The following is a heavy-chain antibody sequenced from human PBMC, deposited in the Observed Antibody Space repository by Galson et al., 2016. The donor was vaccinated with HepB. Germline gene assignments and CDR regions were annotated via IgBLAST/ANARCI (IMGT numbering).Heavy chain of an antibody. CDR1: GFTFNNYG. D-gene: IGHD6-6*01. CDR3: ARDSTTSSFNPLDY. Sequence: SLRLSCAASGFTFNNYGMNWVRQAPGKGLEWISFISTSSTHRFYADSVRGRFTVSRDNVENSLYLHMNGLRAEDTAVYYCARDSTTSSFNPLDYWGQGTLVTVSA. V-gene: IGHV3-21*01. J-gene: IGHJ4*02. CDR2: ISTSSTHR.